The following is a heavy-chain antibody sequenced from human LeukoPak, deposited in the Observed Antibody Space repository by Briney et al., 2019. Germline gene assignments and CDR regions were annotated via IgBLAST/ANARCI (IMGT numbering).Heavy chain of an antibody. Sequence: SQTLSLTCAISGDSVSSNSATWNWIRQSPSRGLEWLGRTNYRSKWYNDYALSVRGRISIHADTSKNQFSLHLNSVTPEDTAVYLCARAPRGWYEERFDFWGQGTLVTVSS. CDR2: TNYRSKWYN. V-gene: IGHV6-1*01. J-gene: IGHJ4*02. CDR3: ARAPRGWYEERFDF. CDR1: GDSVSSNSAT. D-gene: IGHD6-19*01.